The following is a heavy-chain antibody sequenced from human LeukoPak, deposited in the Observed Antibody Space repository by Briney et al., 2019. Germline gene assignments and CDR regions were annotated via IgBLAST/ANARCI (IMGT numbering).Heavy chain of an antibody. CDR1: GFTFSSYA. CDR2: ISGSGGST. V-gene: IGHV3-23*01. Sequence: RGSLRLSCAASGFTFSSYAMSWVRQAPGKGLEWVSAISGSGGSTYYADSVKGRFTISRDNSKNTLYLQLNSLRAEDTAVYYCAKGQSGIGWFDPWGQGTLVTVSS. J-gene: IGHJ5*02. D-gene: IGHD1-26*01. CDR3: AKGQSGIGWFDP.